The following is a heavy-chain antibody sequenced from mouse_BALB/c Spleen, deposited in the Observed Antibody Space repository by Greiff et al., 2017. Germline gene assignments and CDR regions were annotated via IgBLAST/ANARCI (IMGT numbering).Heavy chain of an antibody. CDR3: AGSRDAMDY. CDR2: FDPANGNT. V-gene: IGHV14-3*02. J-gene: IGHJ4*01. D-gene: IGHD1-1*01. Sequence: EVQLQQSGAELVKPGASVKLSCTASGFHIQDYYLHWVKQRPEQGLECIGRFDPANGNTKYDPKFKGKATITADTSSNTAYLQLSSLTSEDPAVYYCAGSRDAMDYWGQGTSVTVSS. CDR1: GFHIQDYY.